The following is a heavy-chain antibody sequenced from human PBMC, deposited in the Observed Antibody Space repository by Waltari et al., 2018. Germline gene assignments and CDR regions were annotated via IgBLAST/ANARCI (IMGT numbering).Heavy chain of an antibody. V-gene: IGHV3-7*01. J-gene: IGHJ6*02. CDR1: GFTFSDHW. CDR3: SRSLDI. Sequence: VQLLESGGGLVQVGGSLRPSCTVSGFTFSDHWMDWVRQTPGKGLEWVANINQDGSEKYYLDSVRGRFTISRDNAKNSVYLQINSLRDEDTAVYYCSRSLDIWGQGTTVTVSS. CDR2: INQDGSEK.